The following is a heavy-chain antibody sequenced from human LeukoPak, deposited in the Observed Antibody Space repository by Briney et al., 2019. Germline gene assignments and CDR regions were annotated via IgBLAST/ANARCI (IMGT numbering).Heavy chain of an antibody. V-gene: IGHV3-74*01. Sequence: GGSLRLSCAASGFTFSSYLMHWVRQAPGKGLVWVSRINSDGSSTSYADSVKGRFTISRDNAKNTLYLQMNSLRAEDTAVYYCARAVRWERFDYWGQGTLVTVSS. CDR2: INSDGSST. CDR3: ARAVRWERFDY. D-gene: IGHD1-26*01. CDR1: GFTFSSYL. J-gene: IGHJ4*02.